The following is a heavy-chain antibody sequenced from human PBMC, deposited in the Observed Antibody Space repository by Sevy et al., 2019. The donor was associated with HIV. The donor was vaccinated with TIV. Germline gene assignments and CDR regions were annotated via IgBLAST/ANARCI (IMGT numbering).Heavy chain of an antibody. CDR3: ATHWALDY. CDR1: GFALSTFP. V-gene: IGHV3-30-3*01. CDR2: MSSNENNK. J-gene: IGHJ4*02. Sequence: GGSLRLSCAASGFALSTFPFHWVRQAPGKGLDYVAFMSSNENNKYYVDSVKGRFTISRDISKNLVYLQMNSLQPEDTAVYYCATHWALDYWGQGTLVTVSS. D-gene: IGHD3-16*01.